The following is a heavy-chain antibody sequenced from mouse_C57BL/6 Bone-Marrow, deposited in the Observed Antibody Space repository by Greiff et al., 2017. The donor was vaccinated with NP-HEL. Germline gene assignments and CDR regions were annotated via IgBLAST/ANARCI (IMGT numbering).Heavy chain of an antibody. D-gene: IGHD2-1*01. CDR1: GFNIKNTY. CDR3: ASVNYEGFLGMDY. J-gene: IGHJ4*01. V-gene: IGHV14-3*01. Sequence: VQLQQSVAELVRPGASVKLSCTASGFNIKNTYMHWVKQRPEQGLEWIGRIDPANGNTKYAPKFQGNVTITADTSTNTAYLQLSRLTSEDTAIYYGASVNYEGFLGMDYWGQGTSVTVSS. CDR2: IDPANGNT.